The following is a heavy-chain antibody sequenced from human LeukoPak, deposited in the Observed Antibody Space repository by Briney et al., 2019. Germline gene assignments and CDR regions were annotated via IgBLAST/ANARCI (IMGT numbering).Heavy chain of an antibody. CDR1: GGTFSSYA. CDR2: IIPIFGTA. Sequence: SVKVSCKASGGTFSSYAISWVRQAPGQGLEWMGGIIPIFGTANYAQKFQGRVTITADESTSTAYMELSSLRSEDTAVYYCARTPGGILVCSSPSGYGPPENSYYYGMDVWGKGPAVTVSS. CDR3: ARTPGGILVCSSPSGYGPPENSYYYGMDV. J-gene: IGHJ6*04. V-gene: IGHV1-69*01. D-gene: IGHD2-2*01.